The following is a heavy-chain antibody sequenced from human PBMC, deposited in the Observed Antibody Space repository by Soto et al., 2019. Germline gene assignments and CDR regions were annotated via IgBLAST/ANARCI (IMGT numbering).Heavy chain of an antibody. Sequence: QVQLVQSGAEVKKPGSSVKVSCKASGGTFSGYAISWVRQAPGQGLEWMGGIIPIFGTASYAQKFQGRVTITADESTSTAYMELSSLRSEDTAVYYCARGSIPRYDSSGYSFDYWGQGTLVTVSS. V-gene: IGHV1-69*12. J-gene: IGHJ4*02. CDR2: IIPIFGTA. D-gene: IGHD3-22*01. CDR1: GGTFSGYA. CDR3: ARGSIPRYDSSGYSFDY.